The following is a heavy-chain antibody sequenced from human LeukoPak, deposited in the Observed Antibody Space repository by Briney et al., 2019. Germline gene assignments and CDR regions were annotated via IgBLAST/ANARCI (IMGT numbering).Heavy chain of an antibody. J-gene: IGHJ6*02. CDR2: IKSKTDGGTT. V-gene: IGHV3-15*01. CDR3: TTVPHNYYDSSGYYKFYYYYGMDV. D-gene: IGHD3-22*01. CDR1: GFTFSNAW. Sequence: GGSLRLSCAASGFTFSNAWMSWVRQAPGKGLERVGRIKSKTDGGTTDYAAPVKGRFTISRDDSKNTLYLQMNSLKTEDTAVYYYTTVPHNYYDSSGYYKFYYYYGMDVWGQGTTVTVSS.